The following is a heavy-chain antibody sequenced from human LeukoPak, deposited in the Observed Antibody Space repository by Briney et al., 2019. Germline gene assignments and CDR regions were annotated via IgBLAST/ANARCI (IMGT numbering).Heavy chain of an antibody. J-gene: IGHJ4*02. D-gene: IGHD5-24*01. V-gene: IGHV4-39*01. CDR2: IYYSGST. CDR1: GGSISSGNYY. Sequence: SETLSLTCTVSGGSISSGNYYWGWIRQPPGKGLEWIGSIYYSGSTYYNPSLKSRVTISVDTSKNQFSLKLSSVTAADTAVYYCARRRRDGYNQAIDYWGQGTLVTVSS. CDR3: ARRRRDGYNQAIDY.